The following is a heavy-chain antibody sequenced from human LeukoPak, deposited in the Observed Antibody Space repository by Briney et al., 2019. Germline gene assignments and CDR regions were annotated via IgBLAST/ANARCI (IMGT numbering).Heavy chain of an antibody. Sequence: PGGSLRLSCAASGLTFNSYWMHWVRQAPGKGLVWVSRIKSDGSTRYADSVKGRFTISRDNAKNTVSLQMNSLRAEDTGVYYCARAPSEIGGYYPEYFRHWGQGTLVTVSP. CDR2: IKSDGST. CDR1: GLTFNSYW. CDR3: ARAPSEIGGYYPEYFRH. D-gene: IGHD3-22*01. V-gene: IGHV3-74*01. J-gene: IGHJ1*01.